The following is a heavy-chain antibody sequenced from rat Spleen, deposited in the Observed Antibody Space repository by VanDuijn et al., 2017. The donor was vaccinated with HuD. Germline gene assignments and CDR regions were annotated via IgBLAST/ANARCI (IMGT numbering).Heavy chain of an antibody. J-gene: IGHJ4*01. Sequence: EVQLVESDGGLVQPGRSLQLSCAASGFTFSDYYMAWVRQAPTKGLEWVATISSDGSTTYYRDSVKDRFTISRDNAESTLYLQMDSLRSEATATYYCASLMYTPDYLGVMDVWGQGASVTVSS. D-gene: IGHD1-6*01. CDR2: ISSDGSTT. CDR1: GFTFSDYY. CDR3: ASLMYTPDYLGVMDV. V-gene: IGHV5-29*01.